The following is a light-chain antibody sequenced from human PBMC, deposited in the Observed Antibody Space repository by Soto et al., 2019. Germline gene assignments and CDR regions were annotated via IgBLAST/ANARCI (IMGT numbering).Light chain of an antibody. J-gene: IGKJ4*01. Sequence: DIEMTQSPATLSVSPGERATLSCRASQSIMYSLAWYQQKPGQAPRLLISGASTRATGIPARFSGSGSGKEFTLTISSLQSEDFAVYYCQQYYDCPSLTFGGGTKVEIK. V-gene: IGKV3-15*01. CDR1: QSIMYS. CDR3: QQYYDCPSLT. CDR2: GAS.